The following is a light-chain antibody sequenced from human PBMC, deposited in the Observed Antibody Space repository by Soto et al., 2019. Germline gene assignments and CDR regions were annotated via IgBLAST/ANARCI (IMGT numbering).Light chain of an antibody. V-gene: IGKV4-1*01. CDR1: QSVLFSSNNKNY. CDR2: WAS. J-gene: IGKJ1*01. CDR3: QQYYGTPLT. Sequence: DIVMTQSPDSLAVSLGERATINCKSSQSVLFSSNNKNYLAWYQQKPGQPPKLLIYWASTRESGVPDRFSGSGSGIDFTLTISSLQAEDVAVYYCQQYYGTPLTFGQGTKVEIK.